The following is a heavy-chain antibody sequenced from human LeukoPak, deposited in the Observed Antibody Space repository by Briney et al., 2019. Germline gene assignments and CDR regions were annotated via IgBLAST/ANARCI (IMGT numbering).Heavy chain of an antibody. D-gene: IGHD4-17*01. Sequence: SETLSLTCTVSGGSISSYYWSWIRQPPGKGLEWIGYIYYSGSTNYNPSLKSRVTISVDTSKNQFSLKLSSVTAADTAVYYCAATTVTTDHRYWGQGTLVTVSS. J-gene: IGHJ4*02. V-gene: IGHV4-59*12. CDR2: IYYSGST. CDR3: AATTVTTDHRY. CDR1: GGSISSYY.